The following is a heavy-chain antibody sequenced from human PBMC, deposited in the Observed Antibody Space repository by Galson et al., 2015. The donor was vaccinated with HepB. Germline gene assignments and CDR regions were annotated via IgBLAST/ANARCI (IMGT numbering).Heavy chain of an antibody. D-gene: IGHD1-26*01. CDR1: GFTFSSYG. V-gene: IGHV3-48*03. CDR3: GLHSLGY. J-gene: IGHJ4*02. Sequence: SLRLSCAASGFTFSSYGMSWVRQAPGKGLEWIAYISGSGSSIHYAESVKGRFTISRDNAKDSLYLQMNSLRAEDTAVYYCGLHSLGYWGQGTLVTVSS. CDR2: ISGSGSSI.